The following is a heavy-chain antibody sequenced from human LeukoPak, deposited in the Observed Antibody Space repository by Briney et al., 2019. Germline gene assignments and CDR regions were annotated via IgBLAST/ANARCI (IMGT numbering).Heavy chain of an antibody. CDR2: IYTSGST. Sequence: SETLSLTCTVSGGSISSGSYYWSWIRQPAGKGLEWIGRIYTSGSTNYNPSLKSRVTISVDTSKNQFSLKLSSVTAADTAVYYCARDSLIFGVVSFYFDLWGRGTLVTVSS. J-gene: IGHJ2*01. CDR1: GGSISSGSYY. CDR3: ARDSLIFGVVSFYFDL. V-gene: IGHV4-61*02. D-gene: IGHD3-3*01.